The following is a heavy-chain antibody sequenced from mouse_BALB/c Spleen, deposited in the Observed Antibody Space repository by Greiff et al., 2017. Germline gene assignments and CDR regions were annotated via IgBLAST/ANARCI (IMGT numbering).Heavy chain of an antibody. V-gene: IGHV5-6-4*01. CDR3: TRDYGNYPWFAY. J-gene: IGHJ3*01. D-gene: IGHD2-1*01. Sequence: DVKLVESGGGLVKPGGSLKLSCAASGFTFSSYTMSWVRQTPEKRLEWVATISSGGSYTYYPDSVKGRFTISRDNAKNTLYLQMSSLKSEDTAMYYCTRDYGNYPWFAYWGQGTLVTVS. CDR1: GFTFSSYT. CDR2: ISSGGSYT.